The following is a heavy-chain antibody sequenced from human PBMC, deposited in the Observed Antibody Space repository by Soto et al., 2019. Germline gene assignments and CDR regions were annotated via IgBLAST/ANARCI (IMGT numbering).Heavy chain of an antibody. CDR2: IKQDGSEK. Sequence: PGGSLRLSCAASGFTFSSYWMSWVRQAPGKGLEWVANIKQDGSEKYYVDSVKGRFTISRDNAKNSLYLQMNSLRAEDTAVYYCATGAYYYPSDIRGQGTMVTVSS. J-gene: IGHJ3*02. V-gene: IGHV3-7*01. D-gene: IGHD3-10*01. CDR3: ATGAYYYPSDI. CDR1: GFTFSSYW.